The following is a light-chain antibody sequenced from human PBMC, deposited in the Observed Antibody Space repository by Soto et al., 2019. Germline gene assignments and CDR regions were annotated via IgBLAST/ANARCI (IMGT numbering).Light chain of an antibody. J-gene: IGKJ3*01. CDR2: WSS. Sequence: DIVMTQSPDSLTVXXGERAPVNCRSSQDLLYSFNKKNYLAWYQQKPGQSPKLLIYWSSTRESGVPDRFSGSGSGTDFTLTISSLQAEDVAVYYCQQYYSTPFTFGPGTKVDIK. CDR1: QDLLYSFNKKNY. V-gene: IGKV4-1*01. CDR3: QQYYSTPFT.